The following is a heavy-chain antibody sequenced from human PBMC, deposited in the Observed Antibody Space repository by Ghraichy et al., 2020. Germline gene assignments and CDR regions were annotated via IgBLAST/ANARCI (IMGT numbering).Heavy chain of an antibody. CDR1: GFSFSSYG. J-gene: IGHJ4*02. CDR3: AGHGY. V-gene: IGHV3-48*01. Sequence: GGSLRLSCASSGFSFSSYGMHWVRQAPGKGLEWVSYIDNSGSSINYADSVRGRFTISRDNAKNSLFLQMSSLRAEDTAVYYCAGHGYWGQGVLVTVSS. CDR2: IDNSGSSI.